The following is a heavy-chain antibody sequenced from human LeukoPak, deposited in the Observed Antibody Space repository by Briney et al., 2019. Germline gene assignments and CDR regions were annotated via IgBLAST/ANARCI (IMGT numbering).Heavy chain of an antibody. Sequence: PGGSLRLSCAASGFTFSSYWMSWVRQAPGKGLEWVANIKQDRSEKYYVDSVKGRFTISRDNAKNSLYLQMNSLRAEDTAVYYCARGTYDYAEYFQHWGQGTLVTVSS. D-gene: IGHD3-16*01. CDR3: ARGTYDYAEYFQH. V-gene: IGHV3-7*01. CDR2: IKQDRSEK. CDR1: GFTFSSYW. J-gene: IGHJ1*01.